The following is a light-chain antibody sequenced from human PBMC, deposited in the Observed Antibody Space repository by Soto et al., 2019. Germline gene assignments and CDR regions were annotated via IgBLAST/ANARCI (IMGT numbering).Light chain of an antibody. V-gene: IGKV3-20*01. Sequence: EIVMTQSPGTLSLSPGEGATLSCRASRGVSANYLAWYQQKPGQAPRLLIYGASNRATGIPDRFSGSGSGTDFTLTISSLQPEDSATYYCQQSYSMPWTFGQGTKVDIK. CDR1: RGVSANY. CDR3: QQSYSMPWT. J-gene: IGKJ1*01. CDR2: GAS.